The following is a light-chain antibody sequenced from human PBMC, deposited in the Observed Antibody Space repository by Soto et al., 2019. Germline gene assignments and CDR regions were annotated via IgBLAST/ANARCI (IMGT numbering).Light chain of an antibody. CDR1: SSDVGGSNY. V-gene: IGLV2-8*01. CDR3: SSYAGSNLGV. Sequence: QSALTQPPSASGSPGQSVTISCTGTSSDVGGSNYIRWYQQLPGKAPKLMIYEGSTRPSGVPDRFSGSKSGNTASLTVSGLQAEDEADYYCSSYAGSNLGVFGGGTQLTVL. CDR2: EGS. J-gene: IGLJ3*02.